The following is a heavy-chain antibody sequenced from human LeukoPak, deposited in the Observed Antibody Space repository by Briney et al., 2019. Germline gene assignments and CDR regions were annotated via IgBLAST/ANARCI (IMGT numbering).Heavy chain of an antibody. D-gene: IGHD1-1*01. J-gene: IGHJ4*02. CDR3: ASRPGPGLGPLDF. Sequence: GGSLRLSCAPSAFTVSTCAMSWVRQAPGEGLEWVSFDNVGDTYYRDSVKGRFTVSRDISTNTLFLQMSSLRVEDTAVYFCASRPGPGLGPLDFWGQGTPVTVSS. CDR2: DNVGDT. CDR1: AFTVSTCA. V-gene: IGHV3-23*01.